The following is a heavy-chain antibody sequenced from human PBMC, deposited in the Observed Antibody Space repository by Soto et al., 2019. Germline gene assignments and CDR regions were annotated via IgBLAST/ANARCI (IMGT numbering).Heavy chain of an antibody. CDR2: ISAYNGNT. CDR1: GYTFTSYG. V-gene: IGHV1-18*01. CDR3: ARVRDFGVVIPGNDAFDI. Sequence: ASVKVSCKASGYTFTSYGISWVRQAPGQGLEWMGWISAYNGNTNYAQKLQGRVTMTTDTSTSTAYMELRSLRSDDTAVYYCARVRDFGVVIPGNDAFDIWGQGTMVT. J-gene: IGHJ3*02. D-gene: IGHD3-3*01.